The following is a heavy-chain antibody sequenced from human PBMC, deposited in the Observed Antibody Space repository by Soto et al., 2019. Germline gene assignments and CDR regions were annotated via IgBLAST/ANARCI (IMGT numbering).Heavy chain of an antibody. CDR2: ISGDGSST. V-gene: IGHV3-74*01. CDR1: EFTFRSYW. D-gene: IGHD1-7*01. J-gene: IGHJ3*01. Sequence: EVQLVDSGGGLVQPGGSLRLSCAASEFTFRSYWMHWVRQSPGKGLVWVSRISGDGSSTTYADSVRGRFTISRANAKNKVYLQMDSLRAEDTAVYYCARSLPGTYGAFDLWGQGTMVTVSS. CDR3: ARSLPGTYGAFDL.